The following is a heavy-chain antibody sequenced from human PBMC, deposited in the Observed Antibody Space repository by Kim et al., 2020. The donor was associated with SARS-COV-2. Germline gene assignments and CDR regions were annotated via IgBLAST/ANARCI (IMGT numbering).Heavy chain of an antibody. Sequence: GGSLRLSCAASGFTFSSYSMNWVRQAPGKGLEWVSSISSSSSYIYYADSVKGRFTISRDNAKNSLYLQMNSLRAEDTAVYYCARDLLGVLGAYSSSWYEAWHPDHYYGMDVWGQGTTVTVSS. J-gene: IGHJ6*02. D-gene: IGHD6-13*01. CDR1: GFTFSSYS. CDR2: ISSSSSYI. V-gene: IGHV3-21*01. CDR3: ARDLLGVLGAYSSSWYEAWHPDHYYGMDV.